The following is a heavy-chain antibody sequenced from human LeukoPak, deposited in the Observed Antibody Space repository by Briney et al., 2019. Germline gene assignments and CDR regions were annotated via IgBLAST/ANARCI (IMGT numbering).Heavy chain of an antibody. CDR1: GGSISSGDYY. D-gene: IGHD2-2*01. CDR3: ARVVPAAWFNGGNWFDP. Sequence: SETLSLTCTVSGGSISSGDYYWGWIRQPPGKGLEWIGSIYYSGSTYYNPSLKSRVTISVDTSKNQFSLKLSSVTAADTAVYYCARVVPAAWFNGGNWFDPWGQGTLVTVSS. V-gene: IGHV4-39*01. J-gene: IGHJ5*02. CDR2: IYYSGST.